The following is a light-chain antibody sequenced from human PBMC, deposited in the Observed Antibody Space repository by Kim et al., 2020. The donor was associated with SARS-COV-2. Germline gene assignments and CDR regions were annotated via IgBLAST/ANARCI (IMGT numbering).Light chain of an antibody. J-gene: IGKJ1*01. CDR2: GAS. CDR1: QSVSSN. CDR3: QQYNSWT. V-gene: IGKV3-15*01. Sequence: LSGSPGERVTLSCRARQSVSSNLAWYQQKPGQAPRLLIFGASTRATGIPARFTGSGSGTEFTLTISSLQSEDFAIYYCQQYNSWTFGQGTKVDIK.